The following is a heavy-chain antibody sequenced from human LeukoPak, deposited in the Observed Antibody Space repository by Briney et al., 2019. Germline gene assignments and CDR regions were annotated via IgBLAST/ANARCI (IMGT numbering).Heavy chain of an antibody. CDR3: ARLADYGGNFIYYYYMDV. D-gene: IGHD4-23*01. V-gene: IGHV4-30-4*08. CDR2: IYYSGST. Sequence: SQTLSLTCTVSGGSISSGDYYWSWIRQPPGRGLEWIGYIYYSGSTYYNPSLKSRVTISVDTSKNQFPLKLSSVTAADTAVYYCARLADYGGNFIYYYYMDVWGKGTTVTVSS. J-gene: IGHJ6*03. CDR1: GGSISSGDYY.